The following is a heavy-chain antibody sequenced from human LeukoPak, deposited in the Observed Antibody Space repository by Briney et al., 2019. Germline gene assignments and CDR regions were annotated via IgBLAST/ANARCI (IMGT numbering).Heavy chain of an antibody. CDR2: ISSTSAI. D-gene: IGHD1-26*01. Sequence: GGSLRLSCSASGFAFGIYALNWFRHTPGKGLEWLSYISSTSAIYYADSVKGRFTISRDNAKESLYLQLNSLRAEDTAVYYCAGDDKWAFDYWGQGTLVTVSS. CDR1: GFAFGIYA. CDR3: AGDDKWAFDY. V-gene: IGHV3-69-1*02. J-gene: IGHJ4*02.